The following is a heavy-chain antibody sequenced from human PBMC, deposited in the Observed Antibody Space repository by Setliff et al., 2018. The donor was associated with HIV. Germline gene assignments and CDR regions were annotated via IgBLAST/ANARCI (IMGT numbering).Heavy chain of an antibody. Sequence: SETLSLTCTVSSDSIRFYYWTWLRQAPEKGLEWIGDINHSGITNYNPSLKSRLSISVDTSKNQFSLNLTSVTAADAAMYFCVSRPGGITRARFDHWGQGTLVTVSS. CDR3: VSRPGGITRARFDH. CDR2: INHSGIT. CDR1: SDSIRFYY. J-gene: IGHJ4*02. V-gene: IGHV4-34*01. D-gene: IGHD3-16*01.